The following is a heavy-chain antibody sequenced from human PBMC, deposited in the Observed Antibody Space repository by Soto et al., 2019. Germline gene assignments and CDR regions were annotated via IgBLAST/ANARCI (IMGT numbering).Heavy chain of an antibody. D-gene: IGHD5-18*01. V-gene: IGHV4-30-2*01. J-gene: IGHJ4*02. CDR1: GGSISNAAYS. CDR2: IYPSGMP. Sequence: SETLSLTCTVSGGSISNAAYSWGWIRQPPGKGLEWIGYIYPSGMPFYNPSLRSRVTISIDRSNDQFSLNLKSVTAADTAVYYCARERGGYGLFDSWGQGTLVTVSS. CDR3: ARERGGYGLFDS.